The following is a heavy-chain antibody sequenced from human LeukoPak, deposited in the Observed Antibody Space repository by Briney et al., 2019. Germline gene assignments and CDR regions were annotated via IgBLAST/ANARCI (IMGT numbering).Heavy chain of an antibody. J-gene: IGHJ2*01. CDR1: GVTLSNYA. V-gene: IGHV3-23*01. CDR3: VKDRTVGASYWYFDP. D-gene: IGHD1-26*01. Sequence: PGGSLRLSCVASGVTLSNYAMSWARQAPGKGLEWVSGISSSGSGGNTYYADSVKGRFTISRDSSRNTLFLHMNTLRAEDTAIYYCVKDRTVGASYWYFDPWGRGTLVTVSS. CDR2: ISSSGSGGNT.